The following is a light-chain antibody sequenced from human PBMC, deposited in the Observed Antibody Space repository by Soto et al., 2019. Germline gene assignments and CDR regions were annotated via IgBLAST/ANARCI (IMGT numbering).Light chain of an antibody. V-gene: IGKV3-15*01. CDR3: QQYNNWPRT. CDR2: GAS. Sequence: IVVTHSPATLSESKGERATLSCRASQSVSSNLAWYQQKPGQAPRLLIYGASTRATGIPARFSGSGSGTEFTLTISSLQSEDFAVYYCQQYNNWPRTFGQGTKV. J-gene: IGKJ1*01. CDR1: QSVSSN.